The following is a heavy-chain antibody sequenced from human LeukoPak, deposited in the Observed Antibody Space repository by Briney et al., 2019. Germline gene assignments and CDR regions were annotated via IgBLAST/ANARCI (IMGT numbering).Heavy chain of an antibody. CDR3: TGYNIPYTFEF. V-gene: IGHV4-4*02. CDR2: IIHSGNT. D-gene: IGHD1-14*01. Sequence: SETLSLTCAVSGGSISRGTWWTWVRQSPGKGLQWIGDIIHSGNTNYNPSLRSRLTISLDKSRNQFSLKLSSVTAADTAVYYCTGYNIPYTFEFWGQGTLVTVSS. CDR1: GGSISRGTW. J-gene: IGHJ4*02.